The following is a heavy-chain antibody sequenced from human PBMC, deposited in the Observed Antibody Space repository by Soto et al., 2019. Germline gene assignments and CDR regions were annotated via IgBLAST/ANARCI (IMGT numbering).Heavy chain of an antibody. CDR2: IIPIFGTA. V-gene: IGHV1-69*06. Sequence: QVQLVQSGAEVKKSGSSVKVSCKASGGTFSSYAISWVRQAPGQGLEWMGGIIPIFGTANYAQKFQGRVTISADTSTSSAYMELSSLRSEDTAVYYCARDPKGYCSGGSCYRDDYWGQGTLVTVSS. CDR3: ARDPKGYCSGGSCYRDDY. J-gene: IGHJ4*02. D-gene: IGHD2-15*01. CDR1: GGTFSSYA.